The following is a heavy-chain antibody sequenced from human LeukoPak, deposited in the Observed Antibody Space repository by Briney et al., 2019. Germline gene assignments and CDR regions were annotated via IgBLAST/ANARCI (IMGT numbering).Heavy chain of an antibody. D-gene: IGHD3-22*01. J-gene: IGHJ4*02. CDR2: ISGSGNRT. V-gene: IGHV3-23*01. CDR3: VRDDDRPDNGLDY. Sequence: PGGSLRLPCAVSGFTFSSYAISWVRQAPGKGLEWVSTISGSGNRTYYANSVKGRFILSRDKSKNTVYLQMNSLRAEDTAVYYCVRDDDRPDNGLDYWGQGTLVTVSS. CDR1: GFTFSSYA.